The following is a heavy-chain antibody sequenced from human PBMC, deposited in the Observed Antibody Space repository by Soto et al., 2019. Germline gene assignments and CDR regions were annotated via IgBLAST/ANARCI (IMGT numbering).Heavy chain of an antibody. V-gene: IGHV1-8*01. D-gene: IGHD2-2*01. Sequence: ASVKVSCKASGYTFTSYDINWVRQATGQGLEWMGWMSPNSGNTGYAQKFQGRVTMTRNTSISTAYMELSSLRSEDTAVYYCARAKLVPAALEDGMDVWGQGTTVTVSS. J-gene: IGHJ6*02. CDR2: MSPNSGNT. CDR1: GYTFTSYD. CDR3: ARAKLVPAALEDGMDV.